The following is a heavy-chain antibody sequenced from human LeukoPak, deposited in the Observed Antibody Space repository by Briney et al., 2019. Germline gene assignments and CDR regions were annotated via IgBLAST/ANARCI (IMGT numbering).Heavy chain of an antibody. D-gene: IGHD4-23*01. J-gene: IGHJ4*02. V-gene: IGHV1-2*02. Sequence: ASVKVSCKASGYTFTGYYMHWVRHAPGQGLEWMGWINPNSGGTIYAQKFQGSVTMTEDTSTDTAYMELSSLRSEDTAVYYCATDLGGNSYYFDYWGQGTLVTVSS. CDR2: INPNSGGT. CDR3: ATDLGGNSYYFDY. CDR1: GYTFTGYY.